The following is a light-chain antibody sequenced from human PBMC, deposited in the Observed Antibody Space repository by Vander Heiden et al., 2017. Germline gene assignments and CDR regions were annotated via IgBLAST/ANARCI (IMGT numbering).Light chain of an antibody. J-gene: IGLJ3*02. V-gene: IGLV1-51*01. CDR1: NSNIGKYF. Sequence: QSVLTQPPSVSAAPGQMVAISCSGSNSNIGKYFVSWYQHLPGTAPKLLIYDNDQRPSGIPDRLSGSKSGTSATLAITGLLTGDEGDYFCATWDDSLHAVVFGGGTKLTVL. CDR3: ATWDDSLHAVV. CDR2: DND.